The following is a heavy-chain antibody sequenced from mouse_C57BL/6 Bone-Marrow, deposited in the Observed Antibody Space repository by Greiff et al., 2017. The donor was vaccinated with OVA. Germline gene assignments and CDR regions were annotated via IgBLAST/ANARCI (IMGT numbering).Heavy chain of an antibody. CDR3: ARAFIYYYGSSYYFDY. CDR1: GYTFTSYG. V-gene: IGHV1-81*01. Sequence: QVQLQQSGAELARPGASVKLSCKASGYTFTSYGISWVKQRTGQGLEWIGEIYPRSGNTYYNEKFKGKATLTADKSSSTAYMELRSLTSEDSAVYFCARAFIYYYGSSYYFDYWGQGTTLTVSS. D-gene: IGHD1-1*01. J-gene: IGHJ2*01. CDR2: IYPRSGNT.